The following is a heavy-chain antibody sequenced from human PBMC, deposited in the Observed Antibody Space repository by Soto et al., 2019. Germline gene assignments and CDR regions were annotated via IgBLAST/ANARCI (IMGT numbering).Heavy chain of an antibody. CDR1: GFTFSSYA. J-gene: IGHJ4*02. CDR3: ARRSSGWYFDY. V-gene: IGHV3-23*01. Sequence: EVQLLESGGGLVQPGGSLRLSCAASGFTFSSYAMSRVRQAPGKGLEWVSAISGSGGSTYYADSVKGRFTISRDNSKSTLYLQMNSLSAEDTAVYYCARRSSGWYFDYWGQGTLVTVSS. D-gene: IGHD6-19*01. CDR2: ISGSGGST.